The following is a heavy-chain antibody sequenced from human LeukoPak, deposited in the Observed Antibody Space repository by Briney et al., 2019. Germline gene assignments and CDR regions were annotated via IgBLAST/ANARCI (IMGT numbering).Heavy chain of an antibody. CDR3: AREYYDILTGYYFPNLFDY. Sequence: ASVKVSCKASGDTFSNYAFSWVRQAPGQGLGWVGGIIPIFGTANYAQKFQGRVTITADESTSTAYMELSSLRSEDTAVYYCAREYYDILTGYYFPNLFDYWGQGTLVTVSS. J-gene: IGHJ4*02. D-gene: IGHD3-9*01. CDR2: IIPIFGTA. CDR1: GDTFSNYA. V-gene: IGHV1-69*13.